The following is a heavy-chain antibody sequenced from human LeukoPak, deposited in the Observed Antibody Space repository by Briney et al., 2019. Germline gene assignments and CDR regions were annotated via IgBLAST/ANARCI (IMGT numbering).Heavy chain of an antibody. CDR1: GVSISGYY. CDR3: GRHMSNGYNYYYGLDV. D-gene: IGHD2-8*01. Sequence: SETLSLTCTVSGVSISGYYWSWLRQPAGKGLEWIGRIYPSGSTNYNPSLTSRVTMSVDTSKNQFSLKLNSVTAADTAVYFCGRHMSNGYNYYYGLDVWGQGTTVTVSS. V-gene: IGHV4-4*07. J-gene: IGHJ6*02. CDR2: IYPSGST.